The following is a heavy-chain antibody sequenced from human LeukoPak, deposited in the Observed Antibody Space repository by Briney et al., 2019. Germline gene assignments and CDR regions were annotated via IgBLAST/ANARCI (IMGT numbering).Heavy chain of an antibody. CDR2: LYSDGNT. V-gene: IGHV3-53*01. CDR1: GFTFSSYE. Sequence: PGGSLRLSCAVSGFTFSSYEMNWVRQAPGKGLEWVSVLYSDGNTKYADSVQGRFTISRDNSKNTLYLEMNSLSTDDTAVYYCARGVEPLAANTLAYWGQGTLVTVSS. D-gene: IGHD1-14*01. J-gene: IGHJ4*02. CDR3: ARGVEPLAANTLAY.